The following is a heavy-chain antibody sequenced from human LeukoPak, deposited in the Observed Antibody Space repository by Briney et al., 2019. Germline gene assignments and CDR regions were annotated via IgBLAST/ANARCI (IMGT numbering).Heavy chain of an antibody. CDR3: ARGDLTYYYASSGYSLDY. Sequence: SVKVSCKASGYTFTGYYMHWVRQAPGQGREWMGWINPNSGGTNYAQKFQGRVTMTRDTSISTAYMELSRLTSDDTAVYYCARGDLTYYYASSGYSLDYWGQGTLVTVSS. D-gene: IGHD3-22*01. V-gene: IGHV1-2*02. CDR2: INPNSGGT. J-gene: IGHJ4*02. CDR1: GYTFTGYY.